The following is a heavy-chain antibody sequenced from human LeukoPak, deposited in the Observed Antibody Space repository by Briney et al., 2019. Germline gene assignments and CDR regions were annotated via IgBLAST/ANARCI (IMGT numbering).Heavy chain of an antibody. Sequence: GGSLRLSCAASGFTVSSNYMGWVRQAPGKGLEWVSVIYSGGSTYYADSVKGRFTISRDNSKNTLYLQMNSLRAEDTAVYYCARDLTMVRGVIGTDYWGQGTLVTVSS. V-gene: IGHV3-53*01. J-gene: IGHJ4*02. CDR3: ARDLTMVRGVIGTDY. D-gene: IGHD3-10*01. CDR1: GFTVSSNY. CDR2: IYSGGST.